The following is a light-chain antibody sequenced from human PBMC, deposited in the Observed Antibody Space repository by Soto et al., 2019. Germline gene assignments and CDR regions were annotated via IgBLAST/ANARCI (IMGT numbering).Light chain of an antibody. J-gene: IGLJ1*01. Sequence: QSALTQPRSVSGSPGQSVAISCTGTSSDVGGYNYVSWYQQHPGKAPKLMIYDVNKRPSGVPDRFSGSKSGNTASLTISGLQAEDEDEYYCCSYAVGYTFDVFGTGTKLTVL. CDR2: DVN. V-gene: IGLV2-11*01. CDR1: SSDVGGYNY. CDR3: CSYAVGYTFDV.